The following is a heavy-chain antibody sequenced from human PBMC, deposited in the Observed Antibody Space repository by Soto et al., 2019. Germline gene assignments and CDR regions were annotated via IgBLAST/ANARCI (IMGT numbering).Heavy chain of an antibody. CDR3: AGPGFCSGCSCPLNYYYYYGMDV. CDR1: GGTFSSYA. D-gene: IGHD2-15*01. J-gene: IGHJ6*02. V-gene: IGHV1-69*12. Sequence: QVQLVQSGAEVKKPGSSVKVSCKASGGTFSSYAISWVRQAPGQGLEWMGGIIPIFGTGDYAKKFQGRVTITADESTSPAYMELSSLRSEDTAVYYCAGPGFCSGCSCPLNYYYYYGMDVWGQGTTVTVSS. CDR2: IIPIFGTG.